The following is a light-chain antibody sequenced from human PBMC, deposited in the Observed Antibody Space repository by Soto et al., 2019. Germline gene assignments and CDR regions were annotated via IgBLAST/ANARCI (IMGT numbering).Light chain of an antibody. J-gene: IGLJ1*01. CDR1: SSNIGRDY. Sequence: QSVLTQPPSVSGTPGQRVNISCSGSSSNIGRDYVYWYQQFPGTAPKLLIYRGNQRPSGLPDRFSGSKSGTSASLAISGLRYDDESDYYCVAWDDSLSGYVFGTGTKLTVL. V-gene: IGLV1-47*01. CDR2: RGN. CDR3: VAWDDSLSGYV.